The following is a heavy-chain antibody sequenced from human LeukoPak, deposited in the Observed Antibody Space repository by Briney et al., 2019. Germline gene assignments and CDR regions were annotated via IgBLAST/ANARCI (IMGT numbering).Heavy chain of an antibody. D-gene: IGHD3-9*01. Sequence: GGSLRLSCAASGFTFTTYAMTWVRQAPGKGLEWVSVISASGTAHYAASMKGRFTISRDNSKNTVYLQLNSLRPEDTAVYYCAKARVTTGYYMQVDYWGQGTLVTVSS. V-gene: IGHV3-23*01. CDR1: GFTFTTYA. CDR3: AKARVTTGYYMQVDY. CDR2: ISASGTA. J-gene: IGHJ4*02.